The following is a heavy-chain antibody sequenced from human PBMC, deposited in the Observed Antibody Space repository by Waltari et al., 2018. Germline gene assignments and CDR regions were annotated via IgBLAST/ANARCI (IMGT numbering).Heavy chain of an antibody. Sequence: QVQLVQSGAEVKKPGASVKVSCKVSGYTLTELSMHWVRQAPGTGLEWMGGFDPEDGETIYAQKFQGRVTMTEDTSTDTAYMELSSLRSEDTAVYYCAITSGDLYNWKGYYYYGMDVWGQGTTVTVSS. V-gene: IGHV1-24*01. CDR1: GYTLTELS. CDR3: AITSGDLYNWKGYYYYGMDV. D-gene: IGHD1-20*01. CDR2: FDPEDGET. J-gene: IGHJ6*02.